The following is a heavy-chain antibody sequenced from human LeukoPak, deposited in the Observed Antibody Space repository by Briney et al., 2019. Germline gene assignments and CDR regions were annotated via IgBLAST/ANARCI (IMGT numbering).Heavy chain of an antibody. D-gene: IGHD6-13*01. J-gene: IGHJ4*02. CDR3: ARDSHSSSWYSEFDY. Sequence: GGSLRLSCAASGSTFSSYSMNWVRQAPGKGLEWVSSINILSNYIYYADSVKGRFTISRDNAKNSLYLQMNSLRAEDTAAYYCARDSHSSSWYSEFDYWGQGTLVTVSS. CDR1: GSTFSSYS. CDR2: INILSNYI. V-gene: IGHV3-21*01.